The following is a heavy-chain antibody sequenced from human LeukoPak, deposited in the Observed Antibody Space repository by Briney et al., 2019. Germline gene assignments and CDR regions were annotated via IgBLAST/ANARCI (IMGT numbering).Heavy chain of an antibody. CDR1: GFTFRNYA. CDR3: ARNYGMDV. V-gene: IGHV3-23*01. Sequence: GGSLRLSCAASGFTFRNYAMNWVRQAPGKGLEWVAAINNGGGTTYYADSVKGRFTISRDNSKNTLYLQMGSLRAEDMAVYYCARNYGMDVWGQGTTVTVSS. J-gene: IGHJ6*02. CDR2: INNGGGTT.